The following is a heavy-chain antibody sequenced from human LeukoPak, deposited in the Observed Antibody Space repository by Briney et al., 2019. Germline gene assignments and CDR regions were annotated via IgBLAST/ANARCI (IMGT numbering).Heavy chain of an antibody. CDR3: ARIAGAVYDHAFDI. CDR1: GFTFSSYS. Sequence: GGSLRLSCAASGFTFSSYSMNWVRQAPGKGLEWVSSISSSSSYIYYADSVKGRFTISRDNAKNSLYLQMNSLRAEDTAVYYCARIAGAVYDHAFDIWGQGTMVTVS. D-gene: IGHD6-19*01. J-gene: IGHJ3*02. V-gene: IGHV3-21*01. CDR2: ISSSSSYI.